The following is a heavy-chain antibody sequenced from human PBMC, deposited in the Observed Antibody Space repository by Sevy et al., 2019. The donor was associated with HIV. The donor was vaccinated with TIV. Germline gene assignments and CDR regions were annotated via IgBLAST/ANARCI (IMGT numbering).Heavy chain of an antibody. CDR1: GFTFSSYA. CDR3: ARDRGVSCSSTSCYCCYYYGMDV. CDR2: ISYDGSNK. D-gene: IGHD2-2*01. J-gene: IGHJ6*02. Sequence: GGSLRLSCAASGFTFSSYAMHWVRQAPGKGLEWVAVISYDGSNKYYEDSGKGRFTFSRDNSKNKLYLQMNSLRAEDTAVYYCARDRGVSCSSTSCYCCYYYGMDVWGQGTTVTVSS. V-gene: IGHV3-30*04.